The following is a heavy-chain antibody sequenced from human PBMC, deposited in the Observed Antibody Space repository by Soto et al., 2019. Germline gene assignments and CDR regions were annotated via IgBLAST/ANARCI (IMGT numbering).Heavy chain of an antibody. CDR1: GGSISSSSYY. D-gene: IGHD2-2*01. CDR3: AKRRYCPSTTCFDY. V-gene: IGHV4-39*01. J-gene: IGHJ4*01. Sequence: SETLSLTCTVSGGSISSSSYYWGWIRQPPGKGLEWIGSIYYSGSTYYNPSLKSRVTISVDTSKNQFSLKLSSVTAADTAVYYCAKRRYCPSTTCFDYWGQGTLVTVSS. CDR2: IYYSGST.